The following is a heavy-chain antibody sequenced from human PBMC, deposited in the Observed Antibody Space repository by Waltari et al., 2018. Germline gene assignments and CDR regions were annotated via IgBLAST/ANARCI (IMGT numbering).Heavy chain of an antibody. Sequence: EVQLVESGGGLVKPGGSLSLSCAASGFTFSSYSMNWVRQAPGKGLEWVSSISSSSSYIYYADSVKGRFTISRDNAKNSLYLQMNSLRAEDTAVYYCASTLRTGVGSAFDYWGQGTLVTVSS. CDR2: ISSSSSYI. J-gene: IGHJ4*02. V-gene: IGHV3-21*01. CDR3: ASTLRTGVGSAFDY. D-gene: IGHD1-26*01. CDR1: GFTFSSYS.